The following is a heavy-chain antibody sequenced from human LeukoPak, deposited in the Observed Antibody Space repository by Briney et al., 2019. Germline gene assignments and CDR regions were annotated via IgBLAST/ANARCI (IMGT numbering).Heavy chain of an antibody. V-gene: IGHV4-34*01. CDR2: INHSGST. CDR1: GGSFSGYY. CDR3: ASTSMRYYYDSSGYYYTNAFDY. Sequence: SETLSLTCAVYGGSFSGYYWSWIRQPPEKGLEWIGEINHSGSTNYNPSLKSRVTISVDTSKNQFSLKLSSVTAADTAVYYCASTSMRYYYDSSGYYYTNAFDYWGQGTLVTVSS. D-gene: IGHD3-22*01. J-gene: IGHJ4*02.